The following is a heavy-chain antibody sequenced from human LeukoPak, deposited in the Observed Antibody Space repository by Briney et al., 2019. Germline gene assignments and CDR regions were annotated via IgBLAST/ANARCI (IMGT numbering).Heavy chain of an antibody. CDR1: GYTFTGYY. CDR3: AIIYRTESGGAFDI. V-gene: IGHV1-2*02. Sequence: GASVKVSCKASGYTFTGYYMHWVRQAPGQGLEGMGWINPNSGGTNYAQKFQGRVTMTRDTSISTAYMELSRLRPDDTAVYYCAIIYRTESGGAFDIWGQGTMVTVSS. J-gene: IGHJ3*02. CDR2: INPNSGGT. D-gene: IGHD1-14*01.